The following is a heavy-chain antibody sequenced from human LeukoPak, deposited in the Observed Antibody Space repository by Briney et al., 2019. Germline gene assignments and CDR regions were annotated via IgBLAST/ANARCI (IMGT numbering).Heavy chain of an antibody. V-gene: IGHV3-21*01. CDR3: AGGGPGGDDAFDI. D-gene: IGHD2-8*02. CDR1: GFTFSSYS. J-gene: IGHJ3*02. Sequence: PGGSLRLSCAASGFTFSSYSMNWVRQAPGKGLEWVSSISSSSSYIYYADSVKGRFTISRDNAKNSLYLQMNSLRAEDTAVYYCAGGGPGGDDAFDIWGQGTMVTVSS. CDR2: ISSSSSYI.